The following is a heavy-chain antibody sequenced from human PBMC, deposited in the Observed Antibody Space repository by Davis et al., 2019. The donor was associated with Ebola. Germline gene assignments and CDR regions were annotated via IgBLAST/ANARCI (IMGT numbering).Heavy chain of an antibody. D-gene: IGHD3-10*01. CDR2: ISYDGSNK. V-gene: IGHV3-30*18. J-gene: IGHJ6*02. CDR1: GFTFSSYG. CDR3: AKAELYYPYGMDV. Sequence: GESLKISCAASGFTFSSYGMHWVRQAPGKGLEWVAVISYDGSNKYYADSVKGRFTISRDNSKNTLYLQMNSLRAGDTAVYYCAKAELYYPYGMDVWGQGTTVTVSS.